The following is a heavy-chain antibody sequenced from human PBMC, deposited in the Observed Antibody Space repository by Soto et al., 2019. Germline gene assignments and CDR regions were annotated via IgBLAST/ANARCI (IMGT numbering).Heavy chain of an antibody. J-gene: IGHJ3*02. CDR1: GDSASSNSAA. V-gene: IGHV6-1*01. D-gene: IGHD3-22*01. Sequence: KQSQTPSPTCAISGDSASSNSAAWNWIRQSPPRGLEWLGRTYYRSKWYNDYAVSVKSRITINPDTSKNQFSLQVNSVTPEDTAVYYCAKRKTADSSDAFDIWGQGTMVTVSS. CDR2: TYYRSKWYN. CDR3: AKRKTADSSDAFDI.